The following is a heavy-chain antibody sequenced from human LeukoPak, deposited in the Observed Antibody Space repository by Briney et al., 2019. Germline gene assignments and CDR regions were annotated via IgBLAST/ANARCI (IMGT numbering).Heavy chain of an antibody. CDR1: GFTFSSYS. D-gene: IGHD2-2*01. J-gene: IGHJ3*02. CDR2: ISSSSSYI. Sequence: GGSLGLSCAASGFTFSSYSMNRVRQAPGKGLEWVSSISSSSSYIYYAGSVKGRFTISRDNAKNSLYLQMNSLRAEDTAVYYCARDGPARDTDAFDIWGQGTMVTVSS. CDR3: ARDGPARDTDAFDI. V-gene: IGHV3-21*01.